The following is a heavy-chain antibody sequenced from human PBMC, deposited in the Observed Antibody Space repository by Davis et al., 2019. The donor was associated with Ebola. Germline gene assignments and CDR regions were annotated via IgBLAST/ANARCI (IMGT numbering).Heavy chain of an antibody. V-gene: IGHV5-10-1*01. CDR2: IDPSDSYT. CDR3: ARHPSVITLGLDY. Sequence: PGGSLRLSCKGSGYRFTSSWLGWVRQMPGKGLEWMGRIDPSDSYTNYSPSFQGHVTISADKSISTAYLQWSSLKASDTAIYYCARHPSVITLGLDYWGQGSLVTVSS. D-gene: IGHD4-23*01. J-gene: IGHJ4*02. CDR1: GYRFTSSW.